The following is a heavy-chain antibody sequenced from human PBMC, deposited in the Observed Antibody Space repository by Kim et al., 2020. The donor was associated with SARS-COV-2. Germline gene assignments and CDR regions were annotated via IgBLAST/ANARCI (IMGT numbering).Heavy chain of an antibody. J-gene: IGHJ6*02. Sequence: DSVKGRFTISRDNGNNSLHLQMNSLRAEDTALYYCAKDPGVGLGYYYGLDVWGQGTTVIVSS. D-gene: IGHD3-3*01. V-gene: IGHV3-9*01. CDR3: AKDPGVGLGYYYGLDV.